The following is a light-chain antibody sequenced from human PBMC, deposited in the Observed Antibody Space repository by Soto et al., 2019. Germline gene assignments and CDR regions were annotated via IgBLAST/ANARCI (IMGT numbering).Light chain of an antibody. CDR3: QQYKSRPYT. V-gene: IGKV1-16*02. Sequence: DIQMTQSPSSLSASVGDRVTITCRASQDIGGYLAWVQQKPGKAPKSLIYAASSLRGGVASKFRGSGSGTEFTLTIDSLQPEDFASYYCQQYKSRPYTFGQGTKLEI. CDR2: AAS. CDR1: QDIGGY. J-gene: IGKJ2*01.